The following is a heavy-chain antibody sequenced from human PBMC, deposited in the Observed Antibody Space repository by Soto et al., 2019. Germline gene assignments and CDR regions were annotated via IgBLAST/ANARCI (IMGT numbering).Heavy chain of an antibody. Sequence: QVQLVESGGGVVQPGRSLRLSCAASGFTFSSYGMHWVRQAPGKGLEWVAVISKDGSVKYYAESVKGRFTISRDNSKNTLYLQMNSLGAEDTAAYYCTGEGASGYWGQGPLVTVSS. CDR3: TGEGASGY. J-gene: IGHJ4*02. D-gene: IGHD2-8*02. CDR1: GFTFSSYG. V-gene: IGHV3-30*03. CDR2: ISKDGSVK.